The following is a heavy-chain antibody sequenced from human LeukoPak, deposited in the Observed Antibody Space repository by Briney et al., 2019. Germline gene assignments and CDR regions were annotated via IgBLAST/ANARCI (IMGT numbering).Heavy chain of an antibody. CDR2: MSYDGKNK. Sequence: GGSLRLSCAASGFTFSSYAIHWVRQAPGKGLEWVAVMSYDGKNKYYADPVKGRFTISRDNSKNTLYLQMNSLRAEDTAVYYCASLSPDSSGGFDYWGQGTLVTVSS. D-gene: IGHD3-22*01. CDR1: GFTFSSYA. J-gene: IGHJ4*02. CDR3: ASLSPDSSGGFDY. V-gene: IGHV3-30*04.